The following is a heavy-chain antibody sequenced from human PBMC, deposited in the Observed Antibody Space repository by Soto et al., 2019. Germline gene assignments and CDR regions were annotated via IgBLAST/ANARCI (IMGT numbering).Heavy chain of an antibody. Sequence: SGPTLVNPTETLTLTCTVSGFSLSNAGLGVSWIRQPPGKALEWLAHIFSNNEKSYSTSLKSRLTISKDTSKSQVVLTMTNMDHVDTATYYCASTYTTSWYWFDPWGQGTLVTVSS. J-gene: IGHJ5*02. CDR1: GFSLSNAGLG. CDR3: ASTYTTSWYWFDP. D-gene: IGHD6-13*01. CDR2: IFSNNEK. V-gene: IGHV2-26*04.